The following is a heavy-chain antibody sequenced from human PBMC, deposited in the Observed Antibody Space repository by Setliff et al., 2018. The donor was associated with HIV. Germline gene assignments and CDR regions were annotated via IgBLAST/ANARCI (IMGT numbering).Heavy chain of an antibody. CDR1: GFTFSNAW. CDR3: TTYYFGSGTYGPTN. CDR2: LKSTTEGGTA. V-gene: IGHV3-15*01. J-gene: IGHJ4*02. D-gene: IGHD3-10*01. Sequence: GESLKISCAASGFTFSNAWMSWVRQAPGKGLEWVGRLKSTTEGGTADYAAPVKGRFTISRDDSKNTLYLQMNSLITEDTAVYYCTTYYFGSGTYGPTNWGQGTLVTVSS.